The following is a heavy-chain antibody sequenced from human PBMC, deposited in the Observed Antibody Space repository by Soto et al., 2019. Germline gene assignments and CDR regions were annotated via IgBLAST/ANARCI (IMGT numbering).Heavy chain of an antibody. CDR1: GGSISSYY. Sequence: SETLSLTCTVSGGSISSYYWSWIRQPPGKGLEWIGYIYYSGSTNYNPSLKSRVTISVDTSKNQFSLKLSSVTAADTAVYYCARHRYSSGWYFDYWGQGTLVTVSS. CDR2: IYYSGST. D-gene: IGHD6-19*01. CDR3: ARHRYSSGWYFDY. V-gene: IGHV4-59*08. J-gene: IGHJ4*02.